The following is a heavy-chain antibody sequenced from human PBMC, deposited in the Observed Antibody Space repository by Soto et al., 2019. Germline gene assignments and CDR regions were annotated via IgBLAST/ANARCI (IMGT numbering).Heavy chain of an antibody. CDR3: ARGIFSFVYSGYVDSAFDI. CDR1: GYTFTSYD. Sequence: GASVKVSCKASGYTFTSYDINWVRQATGQGLEWKGRMNPNSGNTGYAQKNKSKITITKNTPKSTDHKKLSSLRSEDTAVYYCARGIFSFVYSGYVDSAFDIWGQGTMVTVSS. V-gene: IGHV1-8*01. CDR2: MNPNSGNT. D-gene: IGHD5-12*01. J-gene: IGHJ3*02.